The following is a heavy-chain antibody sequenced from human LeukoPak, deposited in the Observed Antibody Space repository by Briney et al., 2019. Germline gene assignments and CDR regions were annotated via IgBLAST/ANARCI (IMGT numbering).Heavy chain of an antibody. D-gene: IGHD3-22*01. CDR1: GYTFTGYY. J-gene: IGHJ6*02. V-gene: IGHV1-2*02. CDR2: INPNSGGT. CDR3: ARAWLKFDSSGYLGV. Sequence: ASVKVSCKASGYTFTGYYMHWVRQAPGQGLEWMGWINPNSGGTNYAQKFQGRVTMTRDTSISTAYMELRSLRSDDTAVYYCARAWLKFDSSGYLGVWGQGTTVTVSS.